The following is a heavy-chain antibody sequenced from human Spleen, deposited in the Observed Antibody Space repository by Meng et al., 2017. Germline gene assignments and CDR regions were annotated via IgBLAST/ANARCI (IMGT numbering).Heavy chain of an antibody. CDR2: IYYSGST. CDR3: AASQGADY. V-gene: IGHV4-61*01. Sequence: LPKSGPGLVKPSETPSLSCTVSGCSVSSGSYYWSWIRQPPGKGLEWIGYIYYSGSTNYTPSIKSRVTISVDTSKNQFSLKLSSVTAADTAVYYCAASQGADYWGQGTLVTVSS. CDR1: GCSVSSGSYY. D-gene: IGHD2-2*01. J-gene: IGHJ4*02.